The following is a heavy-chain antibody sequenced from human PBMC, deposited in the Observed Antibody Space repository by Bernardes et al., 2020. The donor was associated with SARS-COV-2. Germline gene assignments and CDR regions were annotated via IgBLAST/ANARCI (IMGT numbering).Heavy chain of an antibody. J-gene: IGHJ5*02. CDR3: ARGAVRFDP. V-gene: IGHV4-34*01. Sequence: SETLTLTCAVYGGSFRGSYWSWVRQHPGPGLAWIGDLTHSGRTHYNPSLKSRVTISVDTSKNQFSLYLNSVTAADTAVYYCARGAVRFDPWGQGTLVTVS. CDR2: LTHSGRT. D-gene: IGHD6-6*01. CDR1: GGSFRGSY.